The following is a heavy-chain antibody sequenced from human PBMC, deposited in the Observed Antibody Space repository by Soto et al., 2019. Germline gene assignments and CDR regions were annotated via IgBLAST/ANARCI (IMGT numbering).Heavy chain of an antibody. Sequence: SETLSLTCTVSGGSISSYYWSWIRQPPGKGLEWIGYIYYSGSTNYNPSLKSRVTISVDTSKNQFSLMLSPVTAADTAVYYCARDGSSGWYGYGFDPWGQGTLVTVSS. D-gene: IGHD6-19*01. CDR3: ARDGSSGWYGYGFDP. CDR2: IYYSGST. V-gene: IGHV4-59*01. CDR1: GGSISSYY. J-gene: IGHJ5*02.